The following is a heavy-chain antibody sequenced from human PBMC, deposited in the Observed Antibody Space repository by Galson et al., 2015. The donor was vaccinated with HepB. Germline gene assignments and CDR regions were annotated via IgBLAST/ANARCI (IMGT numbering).Heavy chain of an antibody. CDR1: GYTFTSYG. D-gene: IGHD7-27*01. J-gene: IGHJ6*03. Sequence: SVKVSCKASGYTFTSYGISWVRQAPGQGLEWMGWISAYNGSTNYAQKLQGRVTMTTDTSTSTAYMELRSLRSDDTAVYYCARRTTGRYYYHMDVWGKGTTVTVSS. CDR3: ARRTTGRYYYHMDV. CDR2: ISAYNGST. V-gene: IGHV1-18*01.